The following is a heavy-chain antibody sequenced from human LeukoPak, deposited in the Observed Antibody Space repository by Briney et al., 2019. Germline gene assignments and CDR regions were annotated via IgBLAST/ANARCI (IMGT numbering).Heavy chain of an antibody. CDR3: ARDRATVTTYRDGMDV. D-gene: IGHD4-17*01. J-gene: IGHJ6*02. V-gene: IGHV1-46*01. Sequence: ASVKVSCKASGYTFTSYYMHWVRQAPGQGLEWMGIINPSGGSTSYAQKFQGRVTMTRDTSTSTVYMELSSPRSEDTAVYYCARDRATVTTYRDGMDVWGQGTTVTVSS. CDR1: GYTFTSYY. CDR2: INPSGGST.